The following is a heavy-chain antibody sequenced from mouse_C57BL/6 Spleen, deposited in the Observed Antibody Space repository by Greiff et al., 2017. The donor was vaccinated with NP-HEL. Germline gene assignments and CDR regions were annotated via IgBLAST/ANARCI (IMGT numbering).Heavy chain of an antibody. CDR1: GFSLTSYG. J-gene: IGHJ4*01. CDR2: IWSDGST. CDR3: ARDYGSRYYYAMDY. Sequence: VMLVESGPGLVAPSQSLSITCTVSGFSLTSYGVHWVRQPPGKGLEWLVVIWSDGSTTYNSALKSRLSISKDNSKSQVFLKMNSLQTDDTAMYYCARDYGSRYYYAMDYWGQGTSVTVSS. D-gene: IGHD1-1*01. V-gene: IGHV2-6*03.